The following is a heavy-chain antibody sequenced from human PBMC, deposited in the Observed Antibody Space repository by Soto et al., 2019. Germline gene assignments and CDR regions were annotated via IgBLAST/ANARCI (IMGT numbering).Heavy chain of an antibody. CDR2: INPSGGST. CDR1: GYTFTSYY. CDR3: ARALIGNFGVVIYYFDY. D-gene: IGHD3-3*02. Sequence: ASVKVSCKASGYTFTSYYMHWVRQAPGQGLEWMGIINPSGGSTSYAQKFQGRVTMTRDTSTSTVYMELSSLRSEDTAVYYCARALIGNFGVVIYYFDYWGQGTLVTVSS. V-gene: IGHV1-46*01. J-gene: IGHJ4*02.